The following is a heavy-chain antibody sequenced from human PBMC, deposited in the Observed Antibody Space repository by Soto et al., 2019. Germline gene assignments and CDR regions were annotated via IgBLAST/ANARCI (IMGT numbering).Heavy chain of an antibody. CDR2: ISWHSGTI. V-gene: IGHV3-9*01. CDR3: VKEKLYSNYEYYFDS. CDR1: GFSFRNYG. Sequence: EVHLVESGGGLVQPGRSLRLSCAASGFSFRNYGMHWVRRVPGKGLEWVSGISWHSGTIGYADSVRGRFTISRDNAKNSPYLQMNSLRPEDTALYYCVKEKLYSNYEYYFDSWGQGTLVTVSS. J-gene: IGHJ4*02. D-gene: IGHD4-4*01.